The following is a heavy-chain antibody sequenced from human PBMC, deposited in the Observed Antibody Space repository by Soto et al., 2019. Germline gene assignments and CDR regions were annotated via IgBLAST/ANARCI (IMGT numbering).Heavy chain of an antibody. CDR1: GFTYTRYS. CDR2: ISSTTNYI. Sequence: GVSLRLSCAASGFTYTRYSMNWVRQAPGKGLEWVSSISSTTNYIYYGDSMKGRFTISRDNAKNSLYLEMNSLRAEDTAVYYCARESEDLTSNFDYWGQGTLVTVST. V-gene: IGHV3-21*06. J-gene: IGHJ4*02. CDR3: ARESEDLTSNFDY.